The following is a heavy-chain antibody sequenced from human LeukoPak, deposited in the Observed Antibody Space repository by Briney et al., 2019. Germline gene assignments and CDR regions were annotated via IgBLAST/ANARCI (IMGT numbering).Heavy chain of an antibody. CDR3: AKEYSSGWYVVDY. CDR2: ISDGGGST. V-gene: IGHV3-23*01. J-gene: IGHJ4*02. Sequence: GGSLRLSCAASGFTFSSYAMSWFRQAPGKGPEWVSAISDGGGSTFYADSVKGRFTISRDNSKNTLYLQMNSLRAGDTAIYYCAKEYSSGWYVVDYWGQGTLVTVSS. CDR1: GFTFSSYA. D-gene: IGHD6-19*01.